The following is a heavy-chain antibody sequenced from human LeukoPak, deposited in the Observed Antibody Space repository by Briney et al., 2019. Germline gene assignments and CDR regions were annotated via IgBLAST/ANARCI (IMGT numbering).Heavy chain of an antibody. J-gene: IGHJ4*02. V-gene: IGHV5-51*01. CDR3: ARLPDVAVAGTVGFFDY. D-gene: IGHD6-19*01. Sequence: GESLKISCEGSGYSFTSYWIGWVRQMPGKGLEWMGIIYPGDSDTRYSPSFQGQVTISADKSISTAYLQWSSLKASDTAMYYCARLPDVAVAGTVGFFDYWGQGTLVTVSS. CDR2: IYPGDSDT. CDR1: GYSFTSYW.